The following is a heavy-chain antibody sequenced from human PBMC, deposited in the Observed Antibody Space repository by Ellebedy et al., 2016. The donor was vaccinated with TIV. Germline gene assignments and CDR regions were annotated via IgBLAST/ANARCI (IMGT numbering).Heavy chain of an antibody. CDR3: AKETTELTATTVY. J-gene: IGHJ4*02. CDR2: ISHDGSVQ. CDR1: GFTFSSYG. V-gene: IGHV3-30*18. Sequence: GESLKISCAASGFTFSSYGMHWVRQAPGKGLEWVAVISHDGSVQYYADSVKGRFTISRDDSKNTLSLQMSSLRSEDTAVYYCAKETTELTATTVYWGQGTLVTVSS. D-gene: IGHD1-1*01.